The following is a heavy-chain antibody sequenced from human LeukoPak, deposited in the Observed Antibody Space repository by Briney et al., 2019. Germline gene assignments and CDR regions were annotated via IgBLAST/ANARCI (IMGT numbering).Heavy chain of an antibody. CDR2: ISGSGGNT. CDR1: GFTFSSYA. D-gene: IGHD2-15*01. CDR3: AKDLPIVVVVAATPSFDY. V-gene: IGHV3-23*01. Sequence: PGGSLRLSCAASGFTFSSYAMSWVRQAPGKGLEWVSAISGSGGNTYYADSVKGRFTISRDNSKNTLYLQMNSLRAEDTAVYYCAKDLPIVVVVAATPSFDYWGQGTLVTVSS. J-gene: IGHJ4*02.